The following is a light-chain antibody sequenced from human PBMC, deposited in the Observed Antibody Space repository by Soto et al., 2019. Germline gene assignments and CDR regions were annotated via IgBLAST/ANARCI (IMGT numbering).Light chain of an antibody. Sequence: QSVLTQPPSVSGAPGQRVTISCTGSSSNTGTGYDVHWYQQFPGTAPKLLIYANNNRPSGVPDRFSASRSGPSASLAITGLQAEDEADYYCQSYDSSLSGSLFGGGTKVTVL. CDR1: SSNTGTGYD. J-gene: IGLJ2*01. CDR2: ANN. CDR3: QSYDSSLSGSL. V-gene: IGLV1-40*01.